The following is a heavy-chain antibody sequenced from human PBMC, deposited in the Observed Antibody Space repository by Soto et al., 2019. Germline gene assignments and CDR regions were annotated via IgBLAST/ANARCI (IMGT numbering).Heavy chain of an antibody. CDR2: ITPIFGSA. CDR3: ARQFDSDTTGYYYAY. D-gene: IGHD3-22*01. Sequence: GASVKVSCKASGGTFSRNTISWVRQAPGQGLEWMGGITPIFGSANYAQKFQGRVTITADENTRTVYMELSRLRSEDTAVYYCARQFDSDTTGYYYAYWGQGTQVTVSS. CDR1: GGTFSRNT. J-gene: IGHJ4*02. V-gene: IGHV1-69*13.